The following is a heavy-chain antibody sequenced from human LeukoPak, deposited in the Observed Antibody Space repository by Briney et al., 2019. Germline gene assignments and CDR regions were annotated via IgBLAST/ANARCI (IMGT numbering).Heavy chain of an antibody. CDR3: AAAVAYYYYMDV. D-gene: IGHD6-19*01. CDR2: IYYSGST. J-gene: IGHJ6*03. V-gene: IGHV4-30-4*08. CDR1: GGSISSGDYY. Sequence: TLSLTCTVSGGSISSGDYYWSWIRQPPGKGLEWIGYIYYSGSTYYNPSLKSRVTISVDTSKNQFSLKLSSVTAADTAVYYCAAAVAYYYYMDVWGKGTTVTVSS.